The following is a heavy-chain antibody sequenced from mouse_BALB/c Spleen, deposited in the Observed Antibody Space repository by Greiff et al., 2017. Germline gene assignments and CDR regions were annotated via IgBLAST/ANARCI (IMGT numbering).Heavy chain of an antibody. CDR1: GFTFSSYT. Sequence: DVMLVESGGGLVQPGGSLKLSCAASGFTFSSYTMSWVRQTPEKRLEWVAYISNGGGSTYYPDTVKGRFTISRDNAKNTLYLQMSSLKSEDTAMYYCARLPYYGNYWYFDVWGAGTTVTVSS. D-gene: IGHD2-10*01. J-gene: IGHJ1*01. V-gene: IGHV5-12-2*01. CDR2: ISNGGGST. CDR3: ARLPYYGNYWYFDV.